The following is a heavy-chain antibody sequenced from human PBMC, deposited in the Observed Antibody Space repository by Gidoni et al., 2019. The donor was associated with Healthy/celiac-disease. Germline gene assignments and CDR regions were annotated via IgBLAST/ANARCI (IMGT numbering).Heavy chain of an antibody. Sequence: STYYNPSLKSRVTISVDTSKNQFSLKLSSVTAADTAVYYCRYSYGTGGDAFDIWGQGTMVTVSS. CDR2: ST. V-gene: IGHV4-39*01. D-gene: IGHD5-18*01. J-gene: IGHJ3*02. CDR3: RYSYGTGGDAFDI.